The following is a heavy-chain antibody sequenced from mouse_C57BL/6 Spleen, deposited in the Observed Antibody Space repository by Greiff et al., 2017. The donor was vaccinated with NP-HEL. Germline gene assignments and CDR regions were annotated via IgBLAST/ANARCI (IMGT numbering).Heavy chain of an antibody. D-gene: IGHD2-1*01. CDR1: GYTFTSYG. Sequence: QVQLQQSGAELARPGASVKLSCKASGYTFTSYGISWVKQRTGQGLEWIGEIYPRSGSTYYNEKFKGKATLTADKSSSTAYMELRSLTSEDSAVYFCARWDGNHYYAMDYWGQGTSVTVSS. J-gene: IGHJ4*01. CDR2: IYPRSGST. CDR3: ARWDGNHYYAMDY. V-gene: IGHV1-81*01.